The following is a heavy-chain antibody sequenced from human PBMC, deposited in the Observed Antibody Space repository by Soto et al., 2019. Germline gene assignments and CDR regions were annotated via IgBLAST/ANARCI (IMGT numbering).Heavy chain of an antibody. CDR2: ISPYNGHT. Sequence: QVQLVQSGVEVKKPGASVKVSCKASGYTFISYGISWVRQAPGQGLEWMGWISPYNGHTNYAQKLQGRVTMTADTSTSTAYMELRSLRSDDTAVYYCAREQLRFLEYYFDYWGQGTLVTVSS. J-gene: IGHJ4*02. V-gene: IGHV1-18*01. CDR3: AREQLRFLEYYFDY. D-gene: IGHD3-3*01. CDR1: GYTFISYG.